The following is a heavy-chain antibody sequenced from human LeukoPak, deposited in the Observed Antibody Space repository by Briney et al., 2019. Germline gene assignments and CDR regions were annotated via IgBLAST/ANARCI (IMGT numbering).Heavy chain of an antibody. J-gene: IGHJ3*02. D-gene: IGHD4-17*01. CDR3: ASRTTVTSDAFDI. Sequence: GETLKISCKGSGYSFTSYWIGWVRQMPGKGLEWMGIIYPGDSDTRYSPSFQGQVTISADKSTSTAYLQWSSLKASDTAMYYCASRTTVTSDAFDIWGQGTMVTVSS. CDR1: GYSFTSYW. V-gene: IGHV5-51*01. CDR2: IYPGDSDT.